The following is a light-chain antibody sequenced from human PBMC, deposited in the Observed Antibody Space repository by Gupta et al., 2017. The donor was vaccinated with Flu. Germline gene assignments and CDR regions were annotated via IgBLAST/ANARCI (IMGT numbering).Light chain of an antibody. CDR1: QSVSSSY. CDR3: QQDGSSPYT. CDR2: GAS. V-gene: IGKV3-20*01. J-gene: IGKJ2*01. Sequence: EIVLTQSPGTLSLSPGERATLSCRASQSVSSSYLAWYQQKPGRAPRLLIYGASSRATGIPDRFSGSGSGTDFTLTISRLEPEDFAVNYCQQDGSSPYTFGQGTKMEIK.